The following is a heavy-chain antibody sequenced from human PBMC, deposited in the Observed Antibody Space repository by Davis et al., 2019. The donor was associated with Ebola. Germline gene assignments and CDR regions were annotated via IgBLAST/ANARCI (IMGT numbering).Heavy chain of an antibody. CDR3: ARIVGARGDAFDI. CDR1: GYSFTSYW. Sequence: PGGSLRLSCKGSGYSFTSYWIGWVRQMPGKGLEWMGIIYPGDSDTRYSPSFQGQVTISADKSISTAYLQWSSLKASDTAMYYCARIVGARGDAFDIWGQGTMVTVSS. D-gene: IGHD1-26*01. J-gene: IGHJ3*02. CDR2: IYPGDSDT. V-gene: IGHV5-51*01.